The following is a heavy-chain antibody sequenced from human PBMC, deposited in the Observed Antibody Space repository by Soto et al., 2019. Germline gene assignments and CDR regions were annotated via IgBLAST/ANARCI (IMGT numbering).Heavy chain of an antibody. J-gene: IGHJ6*02. CDR1: GGSISSSNW. CDR3: AREPVVVVAATRHYYGMDV. V-gene: IGHV4-4*02. CDR2: IYHSGST. Sequence: SETLSLTCAVSGGSISSSNWWSWVRQPPGKGLEWIGEIYHSGSTNYNPSLKSRVTISVDKSKNQFSLKLSSVTAADTAVYYCAREPVVVVAATRHYYGMDVWGQGTTVTVSS. D-gene: IGHD2-15*01.